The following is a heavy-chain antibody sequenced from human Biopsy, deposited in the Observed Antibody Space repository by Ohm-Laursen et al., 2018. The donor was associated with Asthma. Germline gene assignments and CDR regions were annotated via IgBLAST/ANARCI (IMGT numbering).Heavy chain of an antibody. CDR2: HDHEEGGT. CDR3: ASDFPKDYVRYNFQV. J-gene: IGHJ1*01. Sequence: ASVKVSCKISGYSLTDLSMHWVRQAPGQGLDWMGGHDHEEGGTENARRFQGRVTMTEDTSTDTAYMELSSLSSDDTAVYYCASDFPKDYVRYNFQVWGQGTLVPVSS. D-gene: IGHD2/OR15-2a*01. V-gene: IGHV1-24*01. CDR1: GYSLTDLS.